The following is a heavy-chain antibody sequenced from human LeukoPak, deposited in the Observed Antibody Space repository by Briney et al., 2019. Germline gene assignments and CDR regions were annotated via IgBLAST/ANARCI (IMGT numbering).Heavy chain of an antibody. Sequence: SETLSLTCSVSGVSMSTESYFWTWLRQPAGKGLEWIGRIYKSGNTNYNPSLKSRVTISLDTSKNQFSLKLTSVTAADTAVYYCARSPTKRVPEDYWGQGTLVTVSS. CDR3: ARSPTKRVPEDY. CDR1: GVSMSTESYF. CDR2: IYKSGNT. V-gene: IGHV4-61*02. D-gene: IGHD2-2*01. J-gene: IGHJ4*02.